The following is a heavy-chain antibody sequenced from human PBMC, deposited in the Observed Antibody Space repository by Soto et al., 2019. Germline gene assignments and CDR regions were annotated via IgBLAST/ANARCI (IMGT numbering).Heavy chain of an antibody. V-gene: IGHV1-8*01. CDR2: MNPKSGNK. CDR1: GYSFTSYD. D-gene: IGHD6-25*01. CDR3: ARAAASLDP. Sequence: ASVKVSCKASGYSFTSYDINWVRQATGQGLEWMGWMNPKSGNKGYAQKFQGRVTMTMDTSISTAYMELSSLRSEDTAVYYCARAAASLDPWGQGTLVTVSS. J-gene: IGHJ5*02.